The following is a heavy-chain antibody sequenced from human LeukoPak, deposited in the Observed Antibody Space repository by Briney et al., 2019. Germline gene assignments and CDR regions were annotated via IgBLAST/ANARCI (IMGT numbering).Heavy chain of an antibody. V-gene: IGHV3-53*01. D-gene: IGHD6-6*01. J-gene: IGHJ4*02. CDR2: IDNGGST. CDR3: ARDGSARSLAN. CDR1: GFTVSSNY. Sequence: PGGSLRLSCVASGFTVSSNYMSWVRQAPGKGLEWVSVIDNGGSTYYADSVKGRFTISRDNSKNTLYLQMNSPRAEDTAVYYCARDGSARSLANWGQGTLVSVSS.